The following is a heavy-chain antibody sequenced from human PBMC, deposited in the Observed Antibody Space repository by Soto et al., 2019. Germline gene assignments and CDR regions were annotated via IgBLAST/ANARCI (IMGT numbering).Heavy chain of an antibody. CDR3: ARHVGPSPLGYYYYYMDV. Sequence: PSETLSLTCTVSGGSISSGGYYWSWIRQSPGKGLYWFVFIYYIGSTNFNPFFKGRVTISVDTSKNHFSLKLSFVTAADTALFYFARHVGPSPLGYYYYYMDVWGKGTTVTVSS. J-gene: IGHJ6*03. V-gene: IGHV4-61*08. CDR1: GGSISSGGYY. CDR2: IYYIGST. D-gene: IGHD1-26*01.